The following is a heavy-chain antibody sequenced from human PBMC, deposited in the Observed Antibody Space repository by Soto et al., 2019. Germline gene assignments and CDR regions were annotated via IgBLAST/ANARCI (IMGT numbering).Heavy chain of an antibody. D-gene: IGHD1-26*01. CDR3: ARDQGGSYYY. CDR1: GYTFYQLW. J-gene: IGHJ4*02. Sequence: QVQLVQSGAEVKKPGASVKVSCKASGYTFYQLWYQLVRQAPGQGLEWMGWISAYNGNTNYAQKLQGRVTMTTDTSTSTAYMELRSLRSDDTAVYYCARDQGGSYYYWGQGTLVTVSS. CDR2: ISAYNGNT. V-gene: IGHV1-18*01.